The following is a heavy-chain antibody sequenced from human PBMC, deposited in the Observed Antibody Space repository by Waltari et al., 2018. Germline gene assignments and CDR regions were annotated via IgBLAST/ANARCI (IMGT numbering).Heavy chain of an antibody. Sequence: QITLKESGPTLVKPTQTLTLTCTFSGFSLSTSGVGVGWIRQPPGKALEWLALIYWDDDKSYSPSLKSRLTITKDTSKNQVVLTMTNMDPVDTATYYCAHRGYSYGIDAFDIWGQGTMVTVSS. CDR1: GFSLSTSGVG. V-gene: IGHV2-5*02. CDR3: AHRGYSYGIDAFDI. D-gene: IGHD5-18*01. CDR2: IYWDDDK. J-gene: IGHJ3*02.